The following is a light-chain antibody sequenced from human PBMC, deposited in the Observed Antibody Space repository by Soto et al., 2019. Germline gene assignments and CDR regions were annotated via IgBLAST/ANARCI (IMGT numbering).Light chain of an antibody. Sequence: QSALTQPASVSGSPGQSITISCTGTSSDVGGYNYVSWYQQHPGKAPKFMIYDVSNRPSGVSNRFSGSKSGNTASLTISGRQAEDEADCYCCSYTTSSTPQIVFGTGTKLTVL. V-gene: IGLV2-14*01. J-gene: IGLJ1*01. CDR2: DVS. CDR1: SSDVGGYNY. CDR3: CSYTTSSTPQIV.